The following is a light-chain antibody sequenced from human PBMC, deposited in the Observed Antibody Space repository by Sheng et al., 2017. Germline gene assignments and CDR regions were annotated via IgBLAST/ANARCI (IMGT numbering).Light chain of an antibody. Sequence: IQMTQSPSSLSASVGDTVTITCRASQDIRNDLGWYQQKPGKVPKLLIYAAISLQSGVPSRFSGSGSGTDFTLTISSLQPEDFATYYCLQNHNHPWMFGAGTKLEIK. CDR2: AAI. CDR1: QDIRND. V-gene: IGKV1-6*01. CDR3: LQNHNHPWM. J-gene: IGKJ4*02.